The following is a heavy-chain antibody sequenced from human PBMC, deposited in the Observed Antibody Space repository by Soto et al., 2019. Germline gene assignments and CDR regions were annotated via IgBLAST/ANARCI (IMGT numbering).Heavy chain of an antibody. CDR3: AYTTTLNGN. Sequence: EVQLVESGGGLVQPGGSLRLSCAGSGFTFSQYWMNWVRQAPGKGLEWVANIKQDGSEKHYVDSVKGRFNISRDNAKSSMFLQMNSLRAEDTAVYYCAYTTTLNGNWGQGTLVTVSS. J-gene: IGHJ4*02. V-gene: IGHV3-7*01. D-gene: IGHD3-16*01. CDR2: IKQDGSEK. CDR1: GFTFSQYW.